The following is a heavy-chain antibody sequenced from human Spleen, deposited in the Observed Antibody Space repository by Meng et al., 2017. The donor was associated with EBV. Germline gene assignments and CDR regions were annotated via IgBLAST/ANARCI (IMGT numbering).Heavy chain of an antibody. D-gene: IGHD6-19*01. CDR1: GYSVSSNYYY. V-gene: IGHV4-61*01. Sequence: QVPLTQSSPVLVHPSGHLFLTCTFAGYSVSSNYYYCSWIRHAAVRRVEWMGYVYKTGRGINYNPSLNGRVTISVDTSKNQFSLKLISVTAADAAVYYCAGTYSSGWDYYFHYWGQGTLVTVSS. J-gene: IGHJ4*02. CDR3: AGTYSSGWDYYFHY. CDR2: VYKTGRGI.